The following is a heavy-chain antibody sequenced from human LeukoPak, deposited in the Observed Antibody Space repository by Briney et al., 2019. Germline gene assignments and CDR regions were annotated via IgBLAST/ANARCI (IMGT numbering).Heavy chain of an antibody. CDR1: GYTFTSYG. J-gene: IGHJ4*02. Sequence: ASVKVSCKASGYTFTSYGISWVRQAPGQGLEWMGWISAYNGNTNYAQKLQGRVTMTTDTSTSTAYVELRSLRSDDTAVYYCARESATGLDDYWGQGTLVTVSS. CDR2: ISAYNGNT. V-gene: IGHV1-18*01. CDR3: ARESATGLDDY.